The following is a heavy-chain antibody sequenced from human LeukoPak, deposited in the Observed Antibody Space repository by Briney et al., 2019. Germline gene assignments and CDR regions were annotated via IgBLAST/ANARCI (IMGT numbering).Heavy chain of an antibody. CDR3: ARGPSGYHNT. Sequence: GGSLRLSCAASGFTFDDYAMHWVRQAPGKGLEWVSGISWNSGSIGYADSVKGRFTISRDNTKNSLYLQMNSLRAEDTALYYCARGPSGYHNTGGQGTLVTVSS. CDR1: GFTFDDYA. D-gene: IGHD5-12*01. CDR2: ISWNSGSI. V-gene: IGHV3-9*01. J-gene: IGHJ4*02.